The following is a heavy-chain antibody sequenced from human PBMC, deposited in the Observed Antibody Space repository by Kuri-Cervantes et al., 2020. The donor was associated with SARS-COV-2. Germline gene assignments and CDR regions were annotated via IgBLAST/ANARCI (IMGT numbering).Heavy chain of an antibody. CDR2: ISYDGSNT. V-gene: IGHV3-30-3*01. J-gene: IGHJ4*02. CDR3: ARDRVGVHDY. D-gene: IGHD2-21*01. CDR1: GFTFSSYA. Sequence: GESLKISCAASGFTFSSYAIHWVRQAPGKGLEWVAIISYDGSNTYYADSVKGRFTISRDNSKNTLYLQMSSLRTEDTAIYYCARDRVGVHDYWGQGTLVTVSS.